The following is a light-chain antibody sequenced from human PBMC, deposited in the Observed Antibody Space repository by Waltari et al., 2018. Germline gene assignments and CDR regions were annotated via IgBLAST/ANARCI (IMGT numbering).Light chain of an antibody. Sequence: QIVVTQEPSFSVSPGGTVTLTCGLSSGAVSTRPSPSWYQLIPGQPPRPLISFTDKRSSGVPDRFFGSILGNKDALTITGAQADDDSEYYCVLYMGSGISMFGGGTKLTVL. J-gene: IGLJ3*02. CDR2: FTD. CDR3: VLYMGSGISM. V-gene: IGLV8-61*01. CDR1: SGAVSTRPS.